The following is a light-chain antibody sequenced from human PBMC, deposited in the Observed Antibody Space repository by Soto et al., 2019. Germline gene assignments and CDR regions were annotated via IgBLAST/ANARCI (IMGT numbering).Light chain of an antibody. J-gene: IGLJ1*01. Sequence: QSVMTQPPSVSAAPGQKVTISCSGSSSNIGGNSVSWYQQLPGTAPKLLIYDDNKRPSGIPDRFSGSKSGTSATLGITGFQTGDEADCYCGSWDSSLSAYVFGTGTKLTVL. CDR2: DDN. V-gene: IGLV1-51*01. CDR1: SSNIGGNS. CDR3: GSWDSSLSAYV.